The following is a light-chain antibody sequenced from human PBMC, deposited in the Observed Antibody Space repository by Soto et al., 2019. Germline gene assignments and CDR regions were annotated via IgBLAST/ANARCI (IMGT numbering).Light chain of an antibody. CDR3: QCYDSSLRGLV. CDR2: GNT. V-gene: IGLV1-40*01. Sequence: QPVLTQPPSVSGAPGQWVTISCTGSSSNIGSGFAVHWYQQLPGTAPTLLIYGNTNRPSGVPHRFSGSKSGSSASLAVTGLQAEDEANYYCQCYDSSLRGLVFGGGTQLTVL. CDR1: SSNIGSGFA. J-gene: IGLJ2*01.